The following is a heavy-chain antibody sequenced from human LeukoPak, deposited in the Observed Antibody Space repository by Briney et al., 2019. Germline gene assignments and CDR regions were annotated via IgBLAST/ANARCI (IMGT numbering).Heavy chain of an antibody. CDR2: INHSGST. V-gene: IGHV4-34*01. CDR3: ARQRKIAAAGTRFDY. Sequence: PSETLSLTCAVYGGSFSGYYWSWIRQPPGKGLEWIGEINHSGSTNYNPSLKSRVTISVDTSKEQFSLKLSSVTAADTAVYYCARQRKIAAAGTRFDYWGQGTLVTVSS. J-gene: IGHJ4*02. CDR1: GGSFSGYY. D-gene: IGHD6-13*01.